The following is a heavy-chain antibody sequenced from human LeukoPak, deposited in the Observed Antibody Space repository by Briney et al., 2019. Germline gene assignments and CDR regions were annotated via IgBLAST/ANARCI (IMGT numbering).Heavy chain of an antibody. Sequence: GGSLRLSCAASGFTFSNYAMSWVRQAPGKGLEWVAGISGSGGSTYYADSVKGRFTISRDNSKNTLYLQMNSLRAEDTAVYYCAKQYYYDSSGYYNWGQGTLVTVSS. CDR3: AKQYYYDSSGYYN. CDR1: GFTFSNYA. V-gene: IGHV3-23*01. D-gene: IGHD3-22*01. J-gene: IGHJ4*02. CDR2: ISGSGGST.